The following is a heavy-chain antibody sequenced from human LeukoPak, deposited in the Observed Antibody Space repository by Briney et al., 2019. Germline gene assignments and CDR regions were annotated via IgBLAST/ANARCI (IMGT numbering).Heavy chain of an antibody. CDR2: INPNSGGT. CDR3: ALGMDYYDSSGYSIDY. V-gene: IGHV1-2*02. Sequence: ASVKVSCKAPGYTFTGYYMHWVRQAPGQGLEWMGWINPNSGGTNYAQKFQGRVTMTRDTSISTAYMELSRLRSDDTAVYYCALGMDYYDSSGYSIDYWGQGTLVTVSS. D-gene: IGHD3-22*01. CDR1: GYTFTGYY. J-gene: IGHJ4*02.